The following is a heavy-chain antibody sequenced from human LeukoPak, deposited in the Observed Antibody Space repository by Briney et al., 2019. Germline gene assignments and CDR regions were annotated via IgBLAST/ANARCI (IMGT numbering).Heavy chain of an antibody. V-gene: IGHV3-74*01. CDR3: ARDGYSSSLNY. J-gene: IGHJ4*02. D-gene: IGHD6-13*01. CDR2: INSDGSIT. CDR1: GFTFSSYW. Sequence: GGSLRLSCAASGFTFSSYWMHWVRQAPGKGLVWVSVINSDGSITTYADSVKGRFTVSRDNAKNTLYLQMNSLRAEDTAVYYCARDGYSSSLNYWGQGTLVTVSS.